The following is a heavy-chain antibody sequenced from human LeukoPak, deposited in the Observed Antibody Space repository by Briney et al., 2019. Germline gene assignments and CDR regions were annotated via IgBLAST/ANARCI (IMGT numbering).Heavy chain of an antibody. CDR3: ARDMVATANYGMDV. Sequence: LETLSLTCTVSGGSISSYYWSWIRQPPGKGLEWIGYINYSGSTNYNPSLKSRVTISVDTSRNQFSLKLSSVTAADTAVYYCARDMVATANYGMDVWGQGTTVTVSS. CDR1: GGSISSYY. J-gene: IGHJ6*02. CDR2: INYSGST. D-gene: IGHD5-12*01. V-gene: IGHV4-59*01.